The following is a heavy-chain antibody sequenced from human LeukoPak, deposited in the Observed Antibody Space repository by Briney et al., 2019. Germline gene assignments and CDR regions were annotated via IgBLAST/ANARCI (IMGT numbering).Heavy chain of an antibody. D-gene: IGHD3-10*01. J-gene: IGHJ4*01. V-gene: IGHV3-23*01. CDR3: AKVIDYGTERHYIYWDD. Sequence: GGSLTLSCAASGFTFSHYAMTWVRQAPGRGLEWVSTIGGSSPGTNYADSVKGRFTISRDNSKSTLDLQTNSLRAEDTAVYYWAKVIDYGTERHYIYWDDWGHRILVT. CDR1: GFTFSHYA. CDR2: IGGSSPGT.